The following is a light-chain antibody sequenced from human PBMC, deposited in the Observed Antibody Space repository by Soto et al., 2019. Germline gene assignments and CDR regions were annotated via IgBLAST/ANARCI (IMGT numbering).Light chain of an antibody. CDR3: QQYDSYRT. V-gene: IGKV1-5*01. J-gene: IGKJ1*01. CDR1: QNVTTW. Sequence: DIQMTQSPSTLSASVGDRFTITFRASQNVTTWLAWYQHKPGKAPKLLLYDVSNLESGVPSRFSGSGSGTEFTLTISSLQSDDFATYFCQQYDSYRTFGQGTKVDIK. CDR2: DVS.